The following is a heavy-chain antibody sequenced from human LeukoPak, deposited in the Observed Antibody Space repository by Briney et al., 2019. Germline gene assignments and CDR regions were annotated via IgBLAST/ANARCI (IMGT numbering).Heavy chain of an antibody. CDR3: ARRGAGPTVTAYYFDY. D-gene: IGHD4-17*01. J-gene: IGHJ4*02. CDR2: IYHSGST. Sequence: PSETLSLTCTVSGYSISSGYYWGWIRQPPGKGLEWIGEIYHSGSTNYNPSLKSRVTISVDKSKNQFSLKLSSVTAADTAVYYCARRGAGPTVTAYYFDYWGQGTLVTVSS. V-gene: IGHV4-38-2*02. CDR1: GYSISSGYY.